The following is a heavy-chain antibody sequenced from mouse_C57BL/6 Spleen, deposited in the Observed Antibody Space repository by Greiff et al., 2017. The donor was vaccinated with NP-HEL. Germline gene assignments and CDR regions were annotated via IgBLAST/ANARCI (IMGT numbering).Heavy chain of an antibody. Sequence: EVKLVESGPGLVKPSQSLSLTCSVTGYSITSGYYWNWIRQFPGNKLEWMGYISYDGSNNYNPSLKNRISITRDTSKNQFFLKLNSVTTEDTATYYCAREHYGNFAYWGQGTLVTVSA. CDR3: AREHYGNFAY. D-gene: IGHD1-1*01. V-gene: IGHV3-6*01. J-gene: IGHJ3*01. CDR2: ISYDGSN. CDR1: GYSITSGYY.